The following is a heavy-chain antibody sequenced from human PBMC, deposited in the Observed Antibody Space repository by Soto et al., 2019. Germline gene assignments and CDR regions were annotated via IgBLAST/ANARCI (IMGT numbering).Heavy chain of an antibody. CDR2: MYPGDSDT. D-gene: IGHD5-18*01. Sequence: GESLNISWKGSGYSVTSYWIGCVRQMPGKGLEWMGIMYPGDSDTRYSPSFQGQVTISADKSISTAYLQWSSLKASDTAMYYCASLAMDDYYYYYGMDVWGQGTTVTVSS. CDR1: GYSVTSYW. J-gene: IGHJ6*02. V-gene: IGHV5-51*01. CDR3: ASLAMDDYYYYYGMDV.